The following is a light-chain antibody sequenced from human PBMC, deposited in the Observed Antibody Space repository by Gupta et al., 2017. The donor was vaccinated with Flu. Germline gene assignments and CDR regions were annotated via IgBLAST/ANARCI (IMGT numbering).Light chain of an antibody. CDR3: AQYRSSGIWV. Sequence: ATPDPSLSVSPGGTVTLTCGLSSGSVSTSYYPSWYQQTPGQTPRTLIYSTNTRSSGVPDRFCGSILGNKAALTSRGDEADDESNYCCAQYRSSGIWVFGGGTKLTVL. CDR1: SGSVSTSYY. V-gene: IGLV8-61*01. J-gene: IGLJ3*02. CDR2: STN.